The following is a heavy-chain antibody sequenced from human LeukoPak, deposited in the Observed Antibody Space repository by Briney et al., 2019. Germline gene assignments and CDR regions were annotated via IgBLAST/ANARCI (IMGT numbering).Heavy chain of an antibody. Sequence: PSETLSLTCAVYGGSFSGYYWSWIRQPPGKGLEWIGEINHSGRTNYNPSLKSRVTISVDTSNNQFSLKLSSVTAAETAVYYCARGPIRGFITMFGVVGGWFDPWGQGTLVTVSS. V-gene: IGHV4-34*01. J-gene: IGHJ5*02. CDR1: GGSFSGYY. CDR2: INHSGRT. CDR3: ARGPIRGFITMFGVVGGWFDP. D-gene: IGHD3-3*01.